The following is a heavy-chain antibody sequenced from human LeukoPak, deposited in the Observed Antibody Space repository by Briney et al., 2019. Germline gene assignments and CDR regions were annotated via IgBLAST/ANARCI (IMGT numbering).Heavy chain of an antibody. J-gene: IGHJ5*02. CDR2: ISYAGDDGSNI. CDR3: IVFGDSNH. D-gene: IGHD4-17*01. CDR1: GFIFSSHA. Sequence: GSLRLSCAASGFIFSSHAMHWVRQAPGKGLEWVAVISYAGDDGSNIYYADSVKGRFTISRDTSKNTLYLQINSLRVEDTAVYYCIVFGDSNHWGQGTLVTVSS. V-gene: IGHV3-30*03.